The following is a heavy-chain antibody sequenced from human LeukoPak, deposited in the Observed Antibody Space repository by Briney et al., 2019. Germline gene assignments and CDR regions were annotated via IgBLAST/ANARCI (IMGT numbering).Heavy chain of an antibody. J-gene: IGHJ4*02. CDR1: GGSISSYY. V-gene: IGHV4-59*01. D-gene: IGHD3-22*01. Sequence: SETLSLTCTVSGGSISSYYWSWIRQPPGKGLEWIGYIYYSGGTNYNPSLKSRVTISVDTSKNQFSLKLSSVTAADTAVYYCAREVHSSGYYPMGYFDYWGQGTLVTVSS. CDR2: IYYSGGT. CDR3: AREVHSSGYYPMGYFDY.